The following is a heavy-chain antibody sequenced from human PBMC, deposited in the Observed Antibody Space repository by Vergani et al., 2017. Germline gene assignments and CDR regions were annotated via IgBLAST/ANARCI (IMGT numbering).Heavy chain of an antibody. CDR3: ARDSFCAGSYCYGMDV. Sequence: QLQLQESGPGLVKPSETLSLTCTVSGGSISSSSYYWGWIRQPPGKGLEWIGSIYYSGSTYYNQSLKSRVTISVDTSKNQFSLKRSAVTAADTAVYYCARDSFCAGSYCYGMDVWGQGP. D-gene: IGHD6-13*01. V-gene: IGHV4-39*07. CDR1: GGSISSSSYY. CDR2: IYYSGST. J-gene: IGHJ6*02.